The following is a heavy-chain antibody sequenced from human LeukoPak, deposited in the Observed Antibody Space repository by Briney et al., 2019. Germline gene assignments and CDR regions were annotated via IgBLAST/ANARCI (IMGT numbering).Heavy chain of an antibody. CDR3: ARAQLAWDAAN. D-gene: IGHD6-13*01. V-gene: IGHV3-7*04. J-gene: IGHJ4*02. CDR1: GFTFSSYW. CDR2: IKQDGSEK. Sequence: GGSLRLSCAASGFTFSSYWMNWVRQAPGKRLEWVANIKQDGSEKYYVDSVKGRFTVSRDNAKNSLYLQMNSLRVEDTAVYYCARAQLAWDAANWGQGTLVTVSS.